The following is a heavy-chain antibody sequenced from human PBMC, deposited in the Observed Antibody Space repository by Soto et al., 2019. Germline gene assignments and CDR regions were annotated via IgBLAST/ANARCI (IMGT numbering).Heavy chain of an antibody. CDR1: GGSISSYY. CDR3: ASHDYYGSGSYYSD. CDR2: IYYSGST. D-gene: IGHD3-10*01. V-gene: IGHV4-59*08. J-gene: IGHJ4*02. Sequence: SETLSLTCTVSGGSISSYYWSWIRQPPGKGLEWIGYIYYSGSTNYNPSLKSRVTISVDTSKNQFSLKLSSVTAADTAVYYCASHDYYGSGSYYSDWGQGTLVTV.